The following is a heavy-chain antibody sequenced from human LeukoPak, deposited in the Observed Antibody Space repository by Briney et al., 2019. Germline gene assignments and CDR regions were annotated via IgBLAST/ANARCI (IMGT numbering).Heavy chain of an antibody. V-gene: IGHV3-30*18. D-gene: IGHD5-12*01. J-gene: IGHJ4*02. Sequence: PGRSLRLSCAASGFTFSSYGMHWVRQAPGEGLEWVAVISYDGSNKYYADSVKGRFTISRDNSKNTLYLQMNSLRAEDTAVYYCAKDLYAAGYIGYDFFDYWGQGTLVTVSS. CDR3: AKDLYAAGYIGYDFFDY. CDR2: ISYDGSNK. CDR1: GFTFSSYG.